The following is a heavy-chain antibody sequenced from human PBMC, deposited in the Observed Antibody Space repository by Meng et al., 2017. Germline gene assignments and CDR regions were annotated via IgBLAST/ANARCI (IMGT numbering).Heavy chain of an antibody. CDR1: GYSVHSNSAA. J-gene: IGHJ4*02. D-gene: IGHD1-26*01. Sequence: EHLQSLSPGLLNPSHTLSSPGAISGYSVHSNSAAWNWIRQSPSRGLEWLGRAYYRSKWYHDYAESVKSRISIDPDTSKNQFSLQLRSVTPEDSAVYYCARGSYSFDSWGQRTLVTVSS. V-gene: IGHV6-1*01. CDR2: AYYRSKWYH. CDR3: ARGSYSFDS.